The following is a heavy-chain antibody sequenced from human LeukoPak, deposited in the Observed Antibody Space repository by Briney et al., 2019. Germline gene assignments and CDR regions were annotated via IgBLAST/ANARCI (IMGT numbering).Heavy chain of an antibody. CDR2: ISSSGSTI. CDR3: ARDRVVITGDYFDY. CDR1: GFTFSDYY. V-gene: IGHV3-11*01. J-gene: IGHJ4*02. Sequence: GGSLRLSCAASGFTFSDYYMSWTRQAPGKGLEWVSYISSSGSTIYYADSVKGRFTISRDNAKNSLYLQMNSLRAEDTAVYYCARDRVVITGDYFDYWGQGTLVTVSS. D-gene: IGHD3-22*01.